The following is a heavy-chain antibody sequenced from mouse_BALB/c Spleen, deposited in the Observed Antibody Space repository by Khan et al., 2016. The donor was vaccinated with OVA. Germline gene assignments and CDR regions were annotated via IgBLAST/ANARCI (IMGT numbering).Heavy chain of an antibody. CDR2: IWSGGST. CDR3: AKDRDYDAGFAY. D-gene: IGHD2-4*01. CDR1: GFSFTSYG. V-gene: IGHV2-5-1*01. Sequence: VQLKQSGPSLVQPSQSLSITCTVSGFSFTSYGVHWVRQSPGKGLEWLGVIWSGGSTDSNAAFISRLSITEDNSKSQVFFKMNRLQADDTAIYCCAKDRDYDAGFAYWGQGTLVTVSA. J-gene: IGHJ3*01.